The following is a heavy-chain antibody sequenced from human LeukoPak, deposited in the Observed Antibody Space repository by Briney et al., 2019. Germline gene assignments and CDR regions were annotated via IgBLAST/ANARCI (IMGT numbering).Heavy chain of an antibody. V-gene: IGHV4-30-2*01. J-gene: IGHJ6*02. CDR3: ARGLFGAYEHSSGWYRSSRYYGMDV. Sequence: SETLSLTCAVSGGSISSGGYSWSWIRQPPGTGLEWIGYIYHSGSTYYNPSLKSRVTISVDTSKNQFSLKLSSVTAADTAVYYCARGLFGAYEHSSGWYRSSRYYGMDVWGQGTTVTVSS. D-gene: IGHD6-19*01. CDR1: GGSISSGGYS. CDR2: IYHSGST.